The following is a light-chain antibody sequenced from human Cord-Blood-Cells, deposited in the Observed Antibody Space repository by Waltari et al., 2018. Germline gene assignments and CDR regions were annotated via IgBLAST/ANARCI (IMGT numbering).Light chain of an antibody. CDR3: PQSYSTPYT. Sequence: DIQMTQSPSSLSASVGDRVTITCRACQSISSYLNWYQQKPAKAPKLLIYAASSLQRGVPSRVSGSRSGTDFTLTISSLQPEDFATYYCPQSYSTPYTGGQGTKLEMK. V-gene: IGKV1-39*01. J-gene: IGKJ2*01. CDR1: QSISSY. CDR2: AAS.